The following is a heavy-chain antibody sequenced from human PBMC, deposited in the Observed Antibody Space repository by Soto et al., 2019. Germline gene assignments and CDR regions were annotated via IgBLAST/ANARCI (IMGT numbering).Heavy chain of an antibody. Sequence: SETLSLTCTVSGGSVSSGSYYWSWIRQPPGKGLERIGYIYYSGSTNYNPSLKSRVTISVDTSKNQFSLKLSSVTAADTAVYYCARDGSYYYGSGSYLYWGQGTLVTVSS. J-gene: IGHJ4*02. D-gene: IGHD3-10*01. CDR1: GGSVSSGSYY. CDR2: IYYSGST. CDR3: ARDGSYYYGSGSYLY. V-gene: IGHV4-61*01.